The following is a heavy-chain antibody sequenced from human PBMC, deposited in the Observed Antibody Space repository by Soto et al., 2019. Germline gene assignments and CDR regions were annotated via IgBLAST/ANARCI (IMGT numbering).Heavy chain of an antibody. D-gene: IGHD6-13*01. CDR3: AKDHRQQQLVRRYYYYGMDV. CDR2: ISGSGVST. Sequence: EVQLLESGGGLVQPGGSLRLSCAASGFTFSSYAMSCVRQAPGKGLRWVSAISGSGVSTSYAYSVEGRFTISRDNSKNTLYLQLNSLRAEDTAVYYCAKDHRQQQLVRRYYYYGMDVWCQGTTVSVSS. V-gene: IGHV3-23*01. CDR1: GFTFSSYA. J-gene: IGHJ6*02.